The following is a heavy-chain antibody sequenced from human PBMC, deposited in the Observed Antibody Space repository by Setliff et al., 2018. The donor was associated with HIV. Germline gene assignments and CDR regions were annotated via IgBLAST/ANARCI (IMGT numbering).Heavy chain of an antibody. D-gene: IGHD2-15*01. J-gene: IGHJ3*01. Sequence: PGGSLRLSCAASGFTLTDYTMNWVRQAPGKGLEWVSFISSTGINKFHADSMKGRFTISRDTATNTLFLLMNNLRAEDAALYYCARDRFCSGSSCPTVHAFDLWGQGTMVTVSS. CDR1: GFTLTDYT. CDR3: ARDRFCSGSSCPTVHAFDL. V-gene: IGHV3-21*06. CDR2: ISSTGINK.